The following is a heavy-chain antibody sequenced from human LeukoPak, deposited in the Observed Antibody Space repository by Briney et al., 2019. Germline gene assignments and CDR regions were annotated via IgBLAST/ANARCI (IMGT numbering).Heavy chain of an antibody. V-gene: IGHV5-51*01. CDR3: ARIQPHSMLYDLSYYGMDV. Sequence: GESLKISCKGSGYSFTSYWIGWVRQMPGKGLEWMGIIYPGDSDTRYSPSFQGQVTISADKSISTAYLQWSSLKASDTAMYYRARIQPHSMLYDLSYYGMDVWGQGTTVTVSS. CDR2: IYPGDSDT. CDR1: GYSFTSYW. J-gene: IGHJ6*02. D-gene: IGHD2-8*01.